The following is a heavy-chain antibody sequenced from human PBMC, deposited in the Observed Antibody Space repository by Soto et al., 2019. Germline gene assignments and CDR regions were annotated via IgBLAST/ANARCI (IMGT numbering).Heavy chain of an antibody. CDR1: GFTFSSYA. Sequence: GGSLRLSCAASGFTFSSYAMRWVRQAPGKGLEWVAVISYDGSNKYYADSVKGRFTISRDNSKNTLYLQMNSLRAEDTAVYYCAREGCSGGSCYPTNWFDPWGQGTLVTVSS. CDR2: ISYDGSNK. V-gene: IGHV3-30-3*01. D-gene: IGHD2-15*01. J-gene: IGHJ5*02. CDR3: AREGCSGGSCYPTNWFDP.